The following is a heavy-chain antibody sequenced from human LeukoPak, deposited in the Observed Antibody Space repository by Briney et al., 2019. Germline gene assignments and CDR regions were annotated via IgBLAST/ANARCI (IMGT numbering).Heavy chain of an antibody. J-gene: IGHJ5*02. CDR1: GYTFTSYG. V-gene: IGHV1-18*01. CDR2: ISAYNGNT. D-gene: IGHD2-2*01. CDR3: ARHRVVPAAMWGWFDP. Sequence: ASVKVSCKASGYTFTSYGISWVRQAPGQGLEWMGWISAYNGNTNYAQKLQGRVTMTTDTSTSTAYMELRSLRSDDTAVYYCARHRVVPAAMWGWFDPWGQGTLVTVSS.